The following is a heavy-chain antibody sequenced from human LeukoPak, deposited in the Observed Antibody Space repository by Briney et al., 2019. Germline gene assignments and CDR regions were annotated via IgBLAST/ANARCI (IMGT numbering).Heavy chain of an antibody. Sequence: GGSLRLSCAASGFAFSSYAMSWVRQAPGKGLEWVSAISGSGGSTYYADSVKGRFTISRDNSKNTLYLQMNSLRAEDTAVYYCAKARYYDSSGLGQHWGQGTLVTVSS. CDR1: GFAFSSYA. V-gene: IGHV3-23*01. CDR2: ISGSGGST. CDR3: AKARYYDSSGLGQH. J-gene: IGHJ1*01. D-gene: IGHD3-22*01.